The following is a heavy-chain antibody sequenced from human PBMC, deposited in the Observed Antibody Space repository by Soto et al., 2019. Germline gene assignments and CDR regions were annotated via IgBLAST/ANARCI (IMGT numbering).Heavy chain of an antibody. D-gene: IGHD6-25*01. J-gene: IGHJ6*02. CDR3: AKESGGYDSSTRYGLDV. V-gene: IGHV4-31*03. CDR2: IYYSGSR. Sequence: LSLTCSVSGGSINTVGYYWTWIRQQPGKGLEWIGYIYYSGSRDYNPSLKSRVSMSVDASKNQFSLNLTSVTAADTAVYYCAKESGGYDSSTRYGLDVWGQGTTVTAP. CDR1: GGSINTVGYY.